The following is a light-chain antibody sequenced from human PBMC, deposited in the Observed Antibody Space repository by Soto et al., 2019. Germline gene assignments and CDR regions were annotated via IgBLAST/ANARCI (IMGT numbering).Light chain of an antibody. J-gene: IGKJ1*01. Sequence: IVLTQSPGTLSLSPGERATLSCRASQSVSSDYLAWYQQNPGQAPRLLIYGASSRATGIPDRFSGSGSGTDFTLTISRMEPEDFAMFYCQQYGSSPRTFGQGTKVDIK. CDR1: QSVSSDY. V-gene: IGKV3-20*01. CDR3: QQYGSSPRT. CDR2: GAS.